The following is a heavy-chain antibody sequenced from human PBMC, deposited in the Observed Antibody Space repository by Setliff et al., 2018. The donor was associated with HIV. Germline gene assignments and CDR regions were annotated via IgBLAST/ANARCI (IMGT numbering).Heavy chain of an antibody. J-gene: IGHJ3*02. D-gene: IGHD3-22*01. CDR1: GFTFSSYA. CDR2: ISYDGSNK. CDR3: ARSKGHLYYDDDTGYVLRAFDI. V-gene: IGHV3-30*04. Sequence: GGSLRLSCAASGFTFSSYAMHWVRPAPGKGLEWVAVISYDGSNKYYADSGKGRLTISRDNSKNTLYLQMNSLRAEDTAVYCCARSKGHLYYDDDTGYVLRAFDIWGQGTMVTVSS.